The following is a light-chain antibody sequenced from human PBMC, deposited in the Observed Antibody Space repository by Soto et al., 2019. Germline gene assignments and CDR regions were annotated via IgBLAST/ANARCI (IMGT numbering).Light chain of an antibody. CDR2: EVS. J-gene: IGLJ2*01. CDR3: SSYTSSRSVV. Sequence: QSVLTQPASVSGSPGQSITICCTGTSSDVGGYNYVSWYQQHPGKAPKLMIYEVSNRPSGVSNRFSGSKSGNTASLTISGLQAEDEADYYCSSYTSSRSVVFGGGTQLTVL. V-gene: IGLV2-14*01. CDR1: SSDVGGYNY.